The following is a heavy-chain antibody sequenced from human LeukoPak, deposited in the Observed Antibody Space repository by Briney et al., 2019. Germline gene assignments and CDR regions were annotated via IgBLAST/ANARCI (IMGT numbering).Heavy chain of an antibody. CDR1: GYTSTSYY. CDR2: INPSGGST. D-gene: IGHD1-1*01. V-gene: IGHV1-46*01. CDR3: ARSPNYREKMDV. J-gene: IGHJ6*04. Sequence: ASVKVSCKASGYTSTSYYMHWVRQAPGQGLEWMGIINPSGGSTSYAQKFQGRVTMTRDMSTSTVYMELSSLRSEDTAVYYCARSPNYREKMDVWGKGTTVTVSS.